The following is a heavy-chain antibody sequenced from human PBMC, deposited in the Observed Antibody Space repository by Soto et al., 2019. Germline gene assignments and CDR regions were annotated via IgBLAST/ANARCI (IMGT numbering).Heavy chain of an antibody. CDR3: ARESVDIVATTRVSGGMDV. V-gene: IGHV1-46*01. D-gene: IGHD5-12*01. J-gene: IGHJ6*02. CDR1: GYTFTSYY. CDR2: INPSGGST. Sequence: QVQLVQSGAEVKKPGASVKVSCKASGYTFTSYYMHWVRQAPGQGLEWMGIINPSGGSTSYAQKFQGRVTRTRDTSTSTVYMERSSLRSEDTAVYYCARESVDIVATTRVSGGMDVWGQGTTVTVSS.